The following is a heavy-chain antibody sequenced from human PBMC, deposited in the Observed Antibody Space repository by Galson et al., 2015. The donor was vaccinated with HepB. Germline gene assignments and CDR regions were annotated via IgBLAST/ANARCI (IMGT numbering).Heavy chain of an antibody. CDR1: PFAFRSYS. Sequence: SLRLSCAASPFAFRSYSMHWVRQGPGKGLEWVAVISYDGNNKYYADSVKGRFAISRDNSKNTLYLEMNSLRGEDTAVYYCARALGSTWTGYYGMDGWGQGTTVTVSS. CDR3: ARALGSTWTGYYGMDG. D-gene: IGHD6-13*01. V-gene: IGHV3-30*09. CDR2: ISYDGNNK. J-gene: IGHJ6*02.